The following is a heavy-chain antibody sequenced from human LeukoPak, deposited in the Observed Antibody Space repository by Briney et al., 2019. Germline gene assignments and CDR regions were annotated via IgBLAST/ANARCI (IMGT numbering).Heavy chain of an antibody. CDR2: ISHSGST. V-gene: IGHV4-34*01. J-gene: IGHJ4*02. Sequence: SETLSLTCAVYGGSFSGYFWSYTRQPPGKGLEWLGEISHSGSTNYSPSLKSRVTISVDTSKNQFSLKLSSVTAADTAVYYCARALHGGSYFLDYWGQGTLVTVSS. CDR3: ARALHGGSYFLDY. D-gene: IGHD1-26*01. CDR1: GGSFSGYF.